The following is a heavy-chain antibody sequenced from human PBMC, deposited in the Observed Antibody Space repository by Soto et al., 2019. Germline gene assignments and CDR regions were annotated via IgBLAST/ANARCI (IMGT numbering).Heavy chain of an antibody. J-gene: IGHJ6*02. CDR1: GFTFSSYG. CDR2: IWYDGSNK. V-gene: IGHV3-33*01. Sequence: PGGSLRLSCAASGFTFSSYGMHWVRQAPGKGLEWVAVIWYDGSNKYYADSVKGRFTISRDNSKNTLYLQMNSLRAEDTAVYYCARGRYLSIAVAGMDVWGQGTTVTV. D-gene: IGHD6-19*01. CDR3: ARGRYLSIAVAGMDV.